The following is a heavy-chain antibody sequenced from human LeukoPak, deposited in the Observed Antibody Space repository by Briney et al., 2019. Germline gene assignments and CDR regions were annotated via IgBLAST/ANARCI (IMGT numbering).Heavy chain of an antibody. Sequence: SVKVSCKASGGTFSSYAISWVRQAPGQGLEWMGGIIPIFGTANYAQKFQGRVTITADESTSTAYMELSSLRSEDTAVYYCARVSMLYSRFTRVFDYWGREPWSPSPQ. CDR2: IIPIFGTA. V-gene: IGHV1-69*01. CDR3: ARVSMLYSRFTRVFDY. J-gene: IGHJ4*02. CDR1: GGTFSSYA. D-gene: IGHD6-13*01.